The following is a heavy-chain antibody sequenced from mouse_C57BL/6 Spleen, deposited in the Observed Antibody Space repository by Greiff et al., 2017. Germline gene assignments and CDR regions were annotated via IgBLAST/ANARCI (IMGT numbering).Heavy chain of an antibody. CDR3: GSSYWYFDV. Sequence: EVQLVESGPGLVKPSQSLSLTCSVTGYSITSGYYWNWIRQFPGNKLEWMGYISYDGSNNYNPSLKNRISITRDTSKNQLFLKLNSVTTEDTATYYCGSSYWYFDVWGTGTTVTVSS. J-gene: IGHJ1*03. CDR1: GYSITSGYY. V-gene: IGHV3-6*01. CDR2: ISYDGSN. D-gene: IGHD1-1*01.